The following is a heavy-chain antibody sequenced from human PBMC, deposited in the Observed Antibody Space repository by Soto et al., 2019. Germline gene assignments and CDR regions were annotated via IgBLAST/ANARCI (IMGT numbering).Heavy chain of an antibody. J-gene: IGHJ6*02. CDR3: TRMGAGAPNRCYYYYYGMDF. V-gene: IGHV2-26*01. Sequence: GQTLVNHTETLTLACTVSGFSLTDPRVGVSWIRQPPGKALEWLAHIFSHDKKSYNTSLQSRLTISKDTSKSQVVLIMTKMDAGDTATYYCTRMGAGAPNRCYYYYYGMDFWGQGTTVIGAS. D-gene: IGHD1-26*01. CDR2: IFSHDKK. CDR1: GFSLTDPRVG.